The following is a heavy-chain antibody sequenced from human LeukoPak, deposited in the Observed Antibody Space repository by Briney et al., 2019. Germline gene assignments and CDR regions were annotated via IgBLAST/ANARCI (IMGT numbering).Heavy chain of an antibody. Sequence: PGGSLRLSCAASGFTVSSNYMSWVRQAPGKGLEWVSVIYSGGSTYYADSVKGRFTISRDNSKNTLYLQMNSLRAEDTAVYYCARGGPRDWIQLWPTAIDYWGQGPLVTVSS. V-gene: IGHV3-53*01. J-gene: IGHJ4*02. D-gene: IGHD5-18*01. CDR3: ARGGPRDWIQLWPTAIDY. CDR1: GFTVSSNY. CDR2: IYSGGST.